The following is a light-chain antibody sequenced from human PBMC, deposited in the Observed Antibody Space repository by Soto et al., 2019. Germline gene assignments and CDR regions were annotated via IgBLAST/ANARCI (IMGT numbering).Light chain of an antibody. Sequence: EIVLAQSPGSLSLSPGERATLSYRASQSVSSNSLAWYQQKRGQAPRLLIYGASSRATGIPDRFSGSGSGTDFTLIITRLEPEDFAVYYCQQYEKSPRTFGQGTKVEIK. CDR1: QSVSSNS. CDR3: QQYEKSPRT. V-gene: IGKV3-20*01. J-gene: IGKJ1*01. CDR2: GAS.